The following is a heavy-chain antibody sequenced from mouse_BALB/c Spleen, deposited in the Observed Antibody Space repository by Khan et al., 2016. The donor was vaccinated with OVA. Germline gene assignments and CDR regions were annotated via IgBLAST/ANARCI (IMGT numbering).Heavy chain of an antibody. CDR1: GYTFTSYT. Sequence: QVQLKQSGAELARPGASVKMSCKASGYTFTSYTIHWIKLRPGQGLEWIGYINPSNGYTNYNQKFRDKATLTADKSSPTAYIQLSSLTSDDSAVYNCVRDGAYHRNDGWFAYWGQGTLVTVSA. CDR3: VRDGAYHRNDGWFAY. D-gene: IGHD2-14*01. CDR2: INPSNGYT. J-gene: IGHJ3*01. V-gene: IGHV1-4*01.